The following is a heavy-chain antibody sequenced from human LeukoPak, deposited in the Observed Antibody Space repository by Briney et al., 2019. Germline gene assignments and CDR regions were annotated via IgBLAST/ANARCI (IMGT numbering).Heavy chain of an antibody. CDR2: IYHSGST. CDR3: ARGQDHSSGYYCFDY. J-gene: IGHJ4*02. V-gene: IGHV4-4*02. CDR1: GGSITSSNW. Sequence: SETLSLTCAVSGGSITSSNWWSWVRQPPGKGLEWIGEIYHSGSTNYNPSLKSRVTISVDTSKNQFSLKLSSVTAADTAVYYCARGQDHSSGYYCFDYWGQGTLVTVSS. D-gene: IGHD3-22*01.